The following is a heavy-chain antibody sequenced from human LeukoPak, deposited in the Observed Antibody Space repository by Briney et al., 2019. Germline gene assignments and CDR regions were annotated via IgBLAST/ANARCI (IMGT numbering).Heavy chain of an antibody. V-gene: IGHV1-46*01. D-gene: IGHD1-14*01. Sequence: GASVKVSCKASGYTFTSYYMHWVRQAPGQGLEWMGIINPSGGSTSYAQKFQGRVTMTRDMSTSTVYMELNSLRAEDTAVYYCARDRGNQRGYYYYYMDVWGKGTTVTVSS. CDR3: ARDRGNQRGYYYYYMDV. CDR2: INPSGGST. CDR1: GYTFTSYY. J-gene: IGHJ6*03.